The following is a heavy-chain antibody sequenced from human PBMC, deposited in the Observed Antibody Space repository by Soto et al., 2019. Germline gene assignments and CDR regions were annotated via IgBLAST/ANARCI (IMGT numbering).Heavy chain of an antibody. Sequence: PGGSLRLSCAASGFTFTSHAMHWVRQTPGKGLEWVAAISYDEIDKKYASSVKGRFTISRDNAKNKLYIQMNSLRGEDTAVYYCARDLVPIHGSGYYTLYNWFDPWGQGTLVTVSS. CDR1: GFTFTSHA. J-gene: IGHJ5*02. D-gene: IGHD3-3*01. V-gene: IGHV3-30*03. CDR3: ARDLVPIHGSGYYTLYNWFDP. CDR2: ISYDEIDK.